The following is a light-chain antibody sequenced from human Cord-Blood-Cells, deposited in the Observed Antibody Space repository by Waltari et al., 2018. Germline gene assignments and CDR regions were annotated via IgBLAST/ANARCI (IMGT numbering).Light chain of an antibody. CDR1: QDISNY. CDR2: DAS. Sequence: DIQMNQSPSSLSASVGDRVPVTCLASQDISNYLNWYEQKPGKAPKLLIYDASNLETGVPSRFSGSGSGTDFTFTISSLQPEDIATYYCQQYDKLPWTFGQGTKGEIK. V-gene: IGKV1-33*01. CDR3: QQYDKLPWT. J-gene: IGKJ1*01.